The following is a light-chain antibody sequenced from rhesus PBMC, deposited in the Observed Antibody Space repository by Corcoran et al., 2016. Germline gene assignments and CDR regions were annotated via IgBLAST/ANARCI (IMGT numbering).Light chain of an antibody. CDR2: EAS. V-gene: IGKV1-25*01. CDR3: QHYYSTPYS. J-gene: IGKJ2*01. Sequence: DIQMTQSPSSLSASVGDRVTITCRASQGITNDLAWYHQKPGETPKLLIYEASSLQSGIPSRFSGSGSGTDFTLTISSLQSEDFATYYCQHYYSTPYSFGQGTKVEIK. CDR1: QGITND.